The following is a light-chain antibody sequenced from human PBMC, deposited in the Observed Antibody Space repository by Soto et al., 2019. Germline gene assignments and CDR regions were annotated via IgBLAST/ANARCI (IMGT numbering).Light chain of an antibody. CDR1: QSVSSSY. Sequence: MVLTQSPGTLSLSPGERATLSCRASQSVSSSYLAWYQQKPGQAPRLLIYGASSRATGIPDRFSGSGSGTDFTLIISRLEPEDFAVYYCQQYGGSPPLTFGGGTKVEIK. J-gene: IGKJ4*01. V-gene: IGKV3-20*01. CDR3: QQYGGSPPLT. CDR2: GAS.